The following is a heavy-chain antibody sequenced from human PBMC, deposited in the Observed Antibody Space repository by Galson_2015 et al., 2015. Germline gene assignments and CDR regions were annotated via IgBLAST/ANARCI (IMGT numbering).Heavy chain of an antibody. D-gene: IGHD3-3*01. V-gene: IGHV3-48*02. CDR1: GFTFRDYR. CDR3: ARDGPGVLRFLDV. J-gene: IGHJ6*04. CDR2: ISNGGSTI. Sequence: PLRLSCAASGFTFRDYRMNWVRQAPGKGLEWISYISNGGSTIYYADSVKGRFTITRDNAKNSLYLQMNSLRDEDTAVYYCARDGPGVLRFLDVWGKGTTVTVSS.